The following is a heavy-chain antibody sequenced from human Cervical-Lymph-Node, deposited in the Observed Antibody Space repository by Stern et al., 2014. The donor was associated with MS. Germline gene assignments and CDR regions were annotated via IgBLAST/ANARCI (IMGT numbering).Heavy chain of an antibody. J-gene: IGHJ4*02. CDR3: ARELDTSMIMMGF. CDR2: VWYDGSAK. D-gene: IGHD5-18*01. CDR1: GFTFSSYG. Sequence: VQLVESGGGVVQPGRSLRLSCVTSGFTFSSYGMHWVRQAPGKGLEWVAVVWYDGSAKYYGDSVKGRFTISSDNSKSALYLQMNSLRAEDTAVYYCARELDTSMIMMGFWGQGTLVTVSS. V-gene: IGHV3-33*01.